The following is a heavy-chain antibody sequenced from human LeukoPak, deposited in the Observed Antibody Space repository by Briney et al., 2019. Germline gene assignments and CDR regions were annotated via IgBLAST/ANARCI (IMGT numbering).Heavy chain of an antibody. CDR1: GFTFTNYW. D-gene: IGHD3-10*01. Sequence: GGSLRLSCAASGFTFTNYWMHWVRQAPGKGLVWVSRINSDGSSTDYADSVRGRFTISRDNAKNTLHLQMNSLRDDDTAVYYCVRDPRGGTADCWGQGTLITVSS. CDR3: VRDPRGGTADC. CDR2: INSDGSST. J-gene: IGHJ4*02. V-gene: IGHV3-74*01.